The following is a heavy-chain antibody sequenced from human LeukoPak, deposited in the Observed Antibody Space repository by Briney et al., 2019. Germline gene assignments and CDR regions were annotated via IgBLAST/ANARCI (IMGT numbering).Heavy chain of an antibody. J-gene: IGHJ4*02. V-gene: IGHV3-7*01. CDR1: GFTFSSYW. CDR3: ARYASDLAVAGTLDY. Sequence: GGSLRLSCAASGFTFSSYWMSWVRQAPGKGLEWVANIKQDGSEKYYVDSVKGRFTTSRDNAKNSLYLQMNSLRAEDTAVYYCARYASDLAVAGTLDYWGQGTLVTVSS. D-gene: IGHD6-19*01. CDR2: IKQDGSEK.